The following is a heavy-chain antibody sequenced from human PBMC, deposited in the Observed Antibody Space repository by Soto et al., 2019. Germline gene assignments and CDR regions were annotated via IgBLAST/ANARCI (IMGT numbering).Heavy chain of an antibody. V-gene: IGHV3-72*01. D-gene: IGHD4-17*01. J-gene: IGHJ4*02. CDR1: GFTFSDHY. CDR3: ARATTVTDY. Sequence: EVQLVESGGGLAQPGGSLRLSCAASGFTFSDHYMDWVRQAPGKGLEWVGRTRNKANSHTTEYAASVKGRFTISRDDSKNSLYLQMNSLKIEDTAVYYCARATTVTDYWGQGTLVTVSS. CDR2: TRNKANSHTT.